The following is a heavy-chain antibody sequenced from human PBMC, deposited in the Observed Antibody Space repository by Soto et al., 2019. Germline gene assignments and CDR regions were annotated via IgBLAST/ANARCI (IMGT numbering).Heavy chain of an antibody. V-gene: IGHV1-69*01. J-gene: IGHJ3*02. Sequence: QVQLVQSGAEVKKPGSSVKVSCKTSGGDFSSYSMNWVRQAPGQGPEWMGGIIPMFGTPNYAPRFQGRVTIAADESTTTVYMELSSLTSEDTAVYYCVRDLGPSFYYDSDGPLNPFDIWGQGTMVTVSS. CDR1: GGDFSSYS. CDR3: VRDLGPSFYYDSDGPLNPFDI. D-gene: IGHD3-22*01. CDR2: IIPMFGTP.